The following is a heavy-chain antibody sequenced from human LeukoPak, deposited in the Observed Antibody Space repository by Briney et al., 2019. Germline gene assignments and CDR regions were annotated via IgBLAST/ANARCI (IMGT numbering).Heavy chain of an antibody. CDR1: GFTFSSYA. CDR2: ISGSGGST. V-gene: IGHV3-23*01. CDR3: ARDLSEYSSGFDP. D-gene: IGHD6-6*01. Sequence: GGSLRLSCAASGFTFSSYAMSWVRQAPGKGLEWVSAISGSGGSTYYADSVKGRFTISRDNAKNSLYLQMNSLRAEDTAVYYCARDLSEYSSGFDPWGQGTLVTVSS. J-gene: IGHJ5*02.